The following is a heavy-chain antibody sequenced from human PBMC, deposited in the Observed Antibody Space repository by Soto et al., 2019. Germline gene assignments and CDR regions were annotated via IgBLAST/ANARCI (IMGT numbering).Heavy chain of an antibody. CDR3: AREESVSGDYYFDY. J-gene: IGHJ4*02. CDR2: INGNKGNT. Sequence: QVQLVQSGAEVKKPGASVKVSCKASGYTFTSYGISWVRQAPGQGLEWMGWINGNKGNTNYAQKFQGRVTMTTDTSTSTAYMEVRSLRSDDTAVYYCAREESVSGDYYFDYWGQGTLVAVSS. D-gene: IGHD3-16*01. V-gene: IGHV1-18*04. CDR1: GYTFTSYG.